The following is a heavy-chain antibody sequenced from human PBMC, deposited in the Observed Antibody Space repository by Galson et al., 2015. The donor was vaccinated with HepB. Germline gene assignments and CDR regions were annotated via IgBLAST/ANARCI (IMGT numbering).Heavy chain of an antibody. CDR3: ASGEFLSGITGDYHYYGMDI. J-gene: IGHJ6*02. Sequence: SVQVSCKASGYRFTSYGISWVRQAPGQGLEWMGRISAKNANAKYARKLQGRVTMTTDTSTSTAYMELRSLRSDDTAVYYCASGEFLSGITGDYHYYGMDIWGQGTTVTVSS. CDR2: ISAKNANA. D-gene: IGHD1-7*01. V-gene: IGHV1-18*01. CDR1: GYRFTSYG.